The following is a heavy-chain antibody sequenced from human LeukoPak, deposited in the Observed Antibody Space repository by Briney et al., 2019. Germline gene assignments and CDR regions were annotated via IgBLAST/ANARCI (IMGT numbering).Heavy chain of an antibody. J-gene: IGHJ4*02. D-gene: IGHD2-21*02. Sequence: WASVKVSCKASGYTFTSYGISWVRQAPGQGLEWMGWISAYNGNTNYAQKLQGRVTMTTDTSTSTAYMELRSLRSDDTAVYYCASAYCGGDCYSLFDYWGQGTLVTVSS. V-gene: IGHV1-18*01. CDR1: GYTFTSYG. CDR3: ASAYCGGDCYSLFDY. CDR2: ISAYNGNT.